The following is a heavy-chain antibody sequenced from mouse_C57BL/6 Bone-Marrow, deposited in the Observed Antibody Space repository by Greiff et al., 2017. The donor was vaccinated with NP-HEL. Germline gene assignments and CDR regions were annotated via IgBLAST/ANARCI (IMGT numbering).Heavy chain of an antibody. CDR3: ARSYYGSTLYYFDY. V-gene: IGHV1-81*01. Sequence: VQLQQSGAELARPGASVKLSCKASGYTFTSYGISWVKQRTGQGLEWIGEIYPRSGNTYYNEKFKGKATLTADKSSSTVYMELRSLTSEDSAVYFCARSYYGSTLYYFDYWGQGTTLTVSS. CDR1: GYTFTSYG. J-gene: IGHJ2*01. CDR2: IYPRSGNT. D-gene: IGHD1-1*01.